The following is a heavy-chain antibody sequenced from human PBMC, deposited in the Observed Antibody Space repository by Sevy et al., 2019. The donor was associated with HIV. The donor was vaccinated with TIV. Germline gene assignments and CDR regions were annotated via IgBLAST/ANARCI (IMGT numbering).Heavy chain of an antibody. CDR1: GYTITEFS. J-gene: IGHJ4*02. D-gene: IGHD3-9*01. CDR2: FDPGDGDAET. Sequence: ASVKVSCKVSGYTITEFSIHWVRQAPGKGLEWMGGFDPGDGDAETPYAQKFRDRLTMTADTSTDTVYMELSSLRSEDTAVYYCATDTTGYHCTLDYWGQGTLVTVSS. CDR3: ATDTTGYHCTLDY. V-gene: IGHV1-24*01.